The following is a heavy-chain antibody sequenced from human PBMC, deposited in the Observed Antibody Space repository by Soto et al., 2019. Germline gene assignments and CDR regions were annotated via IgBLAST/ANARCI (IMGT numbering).Heavy chain of an antibody. D-gene: IGHD7-27*01. Sequence: QVQLQQWGAGLLKPSETLSLTCAVYGGSFSGYYWNWIRQPPGKGLEWIGEINHSGSTNYNPSLKRRVTISVDTCRNQFSLKLSAVTAADTAVYYCARGWGRVFDYWGQGTLVTVSS. V-gene: IGHV4-34*01. J-gene: IGHJ4*02. CDR3: ARGWGRVFDY. CDR2: INHSGST. CDR1: GGSFSGYY.